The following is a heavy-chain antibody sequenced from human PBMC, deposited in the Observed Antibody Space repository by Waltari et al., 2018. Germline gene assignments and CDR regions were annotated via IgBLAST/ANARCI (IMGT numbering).Heavy chain of an antibody. CDR2: MNPKSGNT. CDR3: ARRLYGDYGFWFDP. CDR1: GYTFTSYD. D-gene: IGHD4-17*01. J-gene: IGHJ5*02. Sequence: QVQLVQSGAEVKKPGASVKVSCKASGYTFTSYDINWVRQATGQGLEWMGWMNPKSGNTGYAQKFQGRVTMTRNTSISTAYMELSSLRSEDTAVYYCARRLYGDYGFWFDPWGQGTLVTVSS. V-gene: IGHV1-8*01.